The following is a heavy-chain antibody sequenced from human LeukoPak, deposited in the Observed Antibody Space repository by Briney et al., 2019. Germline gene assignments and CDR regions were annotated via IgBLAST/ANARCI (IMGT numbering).Heavy chain of an antibody. J-gene: IGHJ4*02. Sequence: GGTLRLSCAASGFTFSSYGMSWVRQAPGKGLEWVSGISGSGGSTYYADSVKGRFTISRDNSKNTLYLRMNSLRAEDTAVYYCAKVPYQLRPDYFDYWGQGTLVTVSS. V-gene: IGHV3-23*01. CDR1: GFTFSSYG. CDR3: AKVPYQLRPDYFDY. CDR2: ISGSGGST. D-gene: IGHD2-2*01.